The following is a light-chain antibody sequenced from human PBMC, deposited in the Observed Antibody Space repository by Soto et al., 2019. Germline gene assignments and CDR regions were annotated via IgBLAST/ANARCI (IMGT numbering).Light chain of an antibody. Sequence: DMQVTQTTDSLSAYVGARVTITCLASQTINIYLNWYQQPPGTAPKILIYASSRLQSGVPSRCSGSGSGTVFTLTISRLEPDEFATYCCQQYYSDWTFGHGTKVDI. CDR2: ASS. J-gene: IGKJ1*01. V-gene: IGKV1-39*01. CDR1: QTINIY. CDR3: QQYYSDWT.